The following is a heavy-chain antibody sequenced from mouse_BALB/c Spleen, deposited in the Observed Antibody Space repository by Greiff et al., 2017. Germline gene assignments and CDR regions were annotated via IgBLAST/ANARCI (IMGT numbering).Heavy chain of an antibody. J-gene: IGHJ2*01. CDR1: GYAFSSSW. V-gene: IGHV1-82*01. CDR3: ARLGYDGSFDY. Sequence: QVQLQQSGPELVKPGASVKISCKASGYAFSSSWMNWVKQRPGQGLEWIGRIYPGDGDTNYNGKFKGKATLTADKSSSTAYMQLSSLTSVDSAVYFCARLGYDGSFDYWGQGTTLTVSS. CDR2: IYPGDGDT. D-gene: IGHD2-3*01.